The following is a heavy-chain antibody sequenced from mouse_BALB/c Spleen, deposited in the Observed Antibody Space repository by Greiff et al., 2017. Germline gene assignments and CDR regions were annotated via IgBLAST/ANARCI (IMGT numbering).Heavy chain of an antibody. J-gene: IGHJ2*01. CDR1: GYSITSGYY. Sequence: DVQLQESGPGLVKPSQSLSLTCSVTGYSITSGYYWNWIRQFPGNKLEWMGYISYDGSNNYNPSLKNRISITRDTSKNQFFLKLNSVTTEDTATYYCARAGYRYGFDYWGQGTTLTVSS. CDR3: ARAGYRYGFDY. V-gene: IGHV3-6*02. D-gene: IGHD2-14*01. CDR2: ISYDGSN.